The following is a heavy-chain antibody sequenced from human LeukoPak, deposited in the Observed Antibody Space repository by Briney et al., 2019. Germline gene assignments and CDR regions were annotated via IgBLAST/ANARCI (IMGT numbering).Heavy chain of an antibody. V-gene: IGHV3-66*01. CDR1: RFTFSSYA. CDR3: ARTLAGHFDY. D-gene: IGHD2-15*01. J-gene: IGHJ4*02. CDR2: IYSGGST. Sequence: PGGSLRLSCTASRFTFSSYAMSWVRQAPGKGLEWVSVIYSGGSTYYADSVKGRFTISRDNSKNTLYLQMNSLRAEDTAVYYCARTLAGHFDYWGQGTLVTVSS.